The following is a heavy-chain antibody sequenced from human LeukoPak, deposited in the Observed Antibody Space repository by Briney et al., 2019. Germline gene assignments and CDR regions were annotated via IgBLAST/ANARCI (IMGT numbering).Heavy chain of an antibody. Sequence: GASVKVSCKASGYTFTGHAMNWVRQAPGQGPEWMGYINTETGNPTYAQGFTGRFVFSLDTSVSTAYLQISSLKPEDTGVYYCAKGGWVAVTGMDSWGQGTLVTVSS. CDR3: AKGGWVAVTGMDS. J-gene: IGHJ4*02. CDR1: GYTFTGHA. D-gene: IGHD6-19*01. CDR2: INTETGNP. V-gene: IGHV7-4-1*02.